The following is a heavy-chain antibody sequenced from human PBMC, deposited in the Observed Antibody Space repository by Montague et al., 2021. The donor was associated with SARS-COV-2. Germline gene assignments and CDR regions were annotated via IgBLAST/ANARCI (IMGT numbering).Heavy chain of an antibody. V-gene: IGHV6-1*01. CDR3: TSGREGNYNVMDV. CDR2: TYYRSQWYN. Sequence: CAISGDSVSSNSATWNWVRQSPSRGLGWLGRTYYRSQWYNDYAVYVSGRVTINPDTSKNQFSLQLNSVTPEDTAIYYCTSGREGNYNVMDVWGQGTTVTVSS. CDR1: GDSVSSNSAT. J-gene: IGHJ6*02. D-gene: IGHD1-1*01.